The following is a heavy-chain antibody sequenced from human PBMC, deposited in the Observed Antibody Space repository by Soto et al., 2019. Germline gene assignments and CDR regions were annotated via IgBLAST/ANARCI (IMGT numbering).Heavy chain of an antibody. Sequence: LSLTCAVYGGSFSGYYWSWIRQPPGKGLEWIGEINHSGSTNYNPSLKSRVTISVDTSKNQFSLKLSSVTAADTAVYYCARVVVPAAMRLGWFDPWGQGTLVTVSS. D-gene: IGHD2-2*01. CDR1: GGSFSGYY. CDR3: ARVVVPAAMRLGWFDP. CDR2: INHSGST. V-gene: IGHV4-34*01. J-gene: IGHJ5*02.